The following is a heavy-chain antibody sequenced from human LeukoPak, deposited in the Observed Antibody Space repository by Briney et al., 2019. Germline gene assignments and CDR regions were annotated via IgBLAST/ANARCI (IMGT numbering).Heavy chain of an antibody. CDR3: AREGCSGGSCYSVVWGTHYYYMDV. CDR1: GYTFTSYD. V-gene: IGHV1-8*03. CDR2: MNPNSGNT. Sequence: ASVKVSCKASGYTFTSYDINWVRQATGQGLEWMGWMNPNSGNTGYAQKFQGRVTITRNTSISTAYMELSSLRSEDTAVYYCAREGCSGGSCYSVVWGTHYYYMDVWGKGTTVTVSS. J-gene: IGHJ6*03. D-gene: IGHD2-15*01.